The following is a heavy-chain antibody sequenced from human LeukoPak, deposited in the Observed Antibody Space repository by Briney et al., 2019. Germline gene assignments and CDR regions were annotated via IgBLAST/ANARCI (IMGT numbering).Heavy chain of an antibody. J-gene: IGHJ4*02. D-gene: IGHD3-22*01. CDR3: ARGRYLYYYDSSGYLYWFDY. CDR2: INHSGST. Sequence: SETLPLTCAVYGGSFSGYYWSWIRQPPGKGLEWIGEINHSGSTNYNPSLKSRVTISVDTAKNQFSLKLSSVTAADTAVYYCARGRYLYYYDSSGYLYWFDYWGQGTLVTVSS. CDR1: GGSFSGYY. V-gene: IGHV4-34*01.